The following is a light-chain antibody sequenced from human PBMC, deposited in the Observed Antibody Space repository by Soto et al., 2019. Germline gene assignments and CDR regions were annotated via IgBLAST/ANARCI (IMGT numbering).Light chain of an antibody. J-gene: IGKJ1*01. CDR2: GAS. Sequence: EFVLTQSPGTLSLSPGERATLSCRASQSVTNNYLAWYQQKTGQAPRLLIYGASSRVIGIPDRFSGSGSGTDFTLTISRLEPEXFAMYYCQQYGSLWTFGQGTKVEFK. CDR1: QSVTNNY. CDR3: QQYGSLWT. V-gene: IGKV3-20*01.